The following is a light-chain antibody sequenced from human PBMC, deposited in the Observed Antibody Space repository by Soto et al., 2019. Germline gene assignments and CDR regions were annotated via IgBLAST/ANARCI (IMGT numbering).Light chain of an antibody. CDR2: AAS. CDR1: QSISSY. J-gene: IGKJ1*01. CDR3: QQSYSTPVT. Sequence: DIQMTQSPSSLSASVGDRVTITCRASQSISSYLNWYQQKPGKAPKLLIYAASSLQSGVPSRFNGSGSGTDFNLTISSLQPEDFATYYCQQSYSTPVTFGQGTKVEIK. V-gene: IGKV1-39*01.